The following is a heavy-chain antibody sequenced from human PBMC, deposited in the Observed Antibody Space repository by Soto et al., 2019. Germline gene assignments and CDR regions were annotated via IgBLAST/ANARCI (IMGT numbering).Heavy chain of an antibody. CDR2: INAGNGDT. V-gene: IGHV1-3*01. Sequence: QVQLVQSGAEVKKPGASVKVSCKASGYTFTSYAMHWVRQAPGLRLEWMGWINAGNGDTKYSQKFQGRVTITRDTSASTAYMELSSLRSEDTAVYYCARGYCSGGSCQPPAYWGQGTLVTVSS. CDR1: GYTFTSYA. CDR3: ARGYCSGGSCQPPAY. D-gene: IGHD2-15*01. J-gene: IGHJ4*02.